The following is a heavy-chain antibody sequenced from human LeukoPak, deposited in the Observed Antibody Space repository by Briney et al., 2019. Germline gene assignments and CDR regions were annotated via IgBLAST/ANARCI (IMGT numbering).Heavy chain of an antibody. CDR1: GFTFSSYG. J-gene: IGHJ4*02. Sequence: GGSLRLSCAASGFTFSSYGMSWVRQAPGKGLEWVSAISGSGGSTYYADSVKGRFTISRGNSKNTLYLQMNSLRAEDTAVYYCAKFRIAVAGPFDYWGQGTLVTVSS. CDR2: ISGSGGST. D-gene: IGHD6-19*01. CDR3: AKFRIAVAGPFDY. V-gene: IGHV3-23*01.